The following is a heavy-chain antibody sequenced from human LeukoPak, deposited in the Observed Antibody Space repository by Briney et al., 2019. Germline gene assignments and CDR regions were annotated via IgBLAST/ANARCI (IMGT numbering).Heavy chain of an antibody. V-gene: IGHV3-7*01. CDR2: IQPTGSET. D-gene: IGHD6-13*01. Sequence: GGSLRLSCAASGFTFSNYWMMWVRQAPGRGPEFLANIQPTGSETYYADRVKGRFTISRDNAKNLLFLQMNTLRGEDTAVYYCGRFGYEAAVDLWGRGNLVTVSS. CDR1: GFTFSNYW. CDR3: GRFGYEAAVDL. J-gene: IGHJ4*02.